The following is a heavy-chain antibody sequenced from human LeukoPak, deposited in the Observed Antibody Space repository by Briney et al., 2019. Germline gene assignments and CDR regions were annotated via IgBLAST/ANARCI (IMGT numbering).Heavy chain of an antibody. CDR1: GGSISSYY. V-gene: IGHV4-4*07. CDR2: IYTSGST. Sequence: SETLSLTCTVSGGSISSYYWSWIRQPAGKGLEWIGHIYTSGSTNYNPSLKSRVTMSVDTSKNQFSLKLSSVTAADTAVYYCARVGVYCSSTSCSYDAFDIWGQGTMVTVSS. D-gene: IGHD2-2*01. J-gene: IGHJ3*02. CDR3: ARVGVYCSSTSCSYDAFDI.